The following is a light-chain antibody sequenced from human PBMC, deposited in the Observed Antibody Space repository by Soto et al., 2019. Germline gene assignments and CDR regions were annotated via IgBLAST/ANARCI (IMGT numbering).Light chain of an antibody. V-gene: IGKV3-15*01. CDR3: QQYNNWLWT. CDR2: GAS. J-gene: IGKJ1*01. Sequence: EVVMTQSPATLSVSPGERVTLSCRASQSINAHLAWYQQKPGQAPRLLIHGASTRATGIPARFSGSGFGTALILTISSLQSEDFAVYSCQQYNNWLWTFGQGTKVEIQ. CDR1: QSINAH.